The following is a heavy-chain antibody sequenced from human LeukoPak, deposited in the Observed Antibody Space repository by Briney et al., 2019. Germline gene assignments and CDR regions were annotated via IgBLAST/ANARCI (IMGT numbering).Heavy chain of an antibody. Sequence: ASLKVSCKASGYTFTSYGISWVRQAPGQGLEWMGWISAYNGNTNYAQKLQGRVTMTTDTSTSTAYMELRSLRSDDTAVYYCASPTYCGGDCYPRWYYGMDVWGQGTTVTVSS. CDR3: ASPTYCGGDCYPRWYYGMDV. J-gene: IGHJ6*02. V-gene: IGHV1-18*01. D-gene: IGHD2-21*02. CDR2: ISAYNGNT. CDR1: GYTFTSYG.